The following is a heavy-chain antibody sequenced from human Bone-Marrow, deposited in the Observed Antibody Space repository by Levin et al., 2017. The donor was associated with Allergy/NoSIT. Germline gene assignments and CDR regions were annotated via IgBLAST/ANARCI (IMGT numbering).Heavy chain of an antibody. CDR3: ARSNKWSGSWFDP. V-gene: IGHV4-59*02. J-gene: IGHJ5*02. D-gene: IGHD3-10*01. CDR1: GVYVRDDF. Sequence: SETLSLTCAVSGVYVRDDFWTWIRQPPGKGLEWIGQTYYTGSTDYNPSLKSRVTFSMDTSKNHFSLKLTSVTAANTAVYYCARSNKWSGSWFDPWGQGTLVIVSS. CDR2: TYYTGST.